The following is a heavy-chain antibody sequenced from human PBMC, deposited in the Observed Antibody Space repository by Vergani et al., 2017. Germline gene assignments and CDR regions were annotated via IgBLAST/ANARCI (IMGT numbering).Heavy chain of an antibody. V-gene: IGHV4-38-2*01. CDR1: DSSIMTNPY. CDR2: IHHSGDT. CDR3: ARHRVSGGFFPSSYFYGMDV. J-gene: IGHJ6*02. Sequence: QVQLQESGPGLVKPSETLTLTCDVSDSSIMTNPYWGWFRQSPGKGLEWIGCIHHSGDTHYNSSLKSRVSISIVSSSKFSLSLTSVTAADTAIYYCARHRVSGGFFPSSYFYGMDVGGHGTTVTVSS. D-gene: IGHD3-10*01.